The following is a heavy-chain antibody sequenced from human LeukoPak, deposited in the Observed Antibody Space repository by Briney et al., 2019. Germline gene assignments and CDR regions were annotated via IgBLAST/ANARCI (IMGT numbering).Heavy chain of an antibody. V-gene: IGHV4-4*07. J-gene: IGHJ5*01. CDR2: IYTSGST. Sequence: KTSETLSLTCTVSGGSISSHYWSWIRQPAGKGLEWIGRIYTSGSTNYNPSLKSRVTMSIDTSRNQFFLKLNSVTAADTAVYYCVLAPNSNWFDFWGQGTQVTVSS. CDR3: VLAPNSNWFDF. D-gene: IGHD2-8*01. CDR1: GGSISSHY.